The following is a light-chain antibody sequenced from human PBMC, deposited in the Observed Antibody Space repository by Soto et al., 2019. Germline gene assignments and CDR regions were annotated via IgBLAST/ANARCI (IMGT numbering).Light chain of an antibody. CDR3: QQYSSYWT. CDR1: QSISSW. Sequence: DIQMTQSPSTLSASVGDRVTITCRANQSISSWLAWYQQKSGQAPKLLIYKASSLESGVPSRFSGSGSGTEFTLTITSLQPDDFSTYYCQQYSSYWTFAQGTKVEVK. J-gene: IGKJ1*01. V-gene: IGKV1-5*03. CDR2: KAS.